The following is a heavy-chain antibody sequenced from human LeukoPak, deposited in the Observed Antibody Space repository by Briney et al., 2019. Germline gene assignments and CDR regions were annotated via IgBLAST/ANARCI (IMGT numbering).Heavy chain of an antibody. V-gene: IGHV3-23*01. CDR2: ISGSGGST. CDR1: GFTFSSYA. Sequence: PGGYLRLSGAASGFTFSSYAMSWVPQAPGKGLEWGSAISGSGGSTYSGDAVKCRFTIPRENSKSTLYVQINSLRAEDTAVYYRAKDDSIVVVPAAIFDYWGQGTLVTVSS. J-gene: IGHJ4*02. D-gene: IGHD2-2*01. CDR3: AKDDSIVVVPAAIFDY.